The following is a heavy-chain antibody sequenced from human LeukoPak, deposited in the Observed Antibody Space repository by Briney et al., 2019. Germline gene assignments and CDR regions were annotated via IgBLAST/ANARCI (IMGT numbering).Heavy chain of an antibody. D-gene: IGHD6-6*01. Sequence: GESLKISCKASGYIFTNYCIGWVRQMPGKGLEWMGIIYPRDSDTRYSPSFQGQVTVSADKSISTAYLQWSSLKASDTAMYYCAREIAARDYFDYWGQGTLVTVSS. V-gene: IGHV5-51*01. CDR1: GYIFTNYC. CDR3: AREIAARDYFDY. CDR2: IYPRDSDT. J-gene: IGHJ4*02.